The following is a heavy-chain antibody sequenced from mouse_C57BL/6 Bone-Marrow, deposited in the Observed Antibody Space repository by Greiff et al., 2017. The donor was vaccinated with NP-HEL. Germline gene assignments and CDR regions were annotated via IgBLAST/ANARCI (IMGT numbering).Heavy chain of an antibody. J-gene: IGHJ3*01. CDR1: GYSFTGYY. CDR2: INPSTGGT. CDR3: AYDYDDWFAY. V-gene: IGHV1-42*01. D-gene: IGHD2-4*01. Sequence: EVKLQQSGPELVKPGASVKISCKASGYSFTGYYMNWVKQSPEKSLEWIGEINPSTGGTTYNQKFKAKATLTVDKSSSTAYMQLKSLTSEDSAVYYCAYDYDDWFAYWGQGTLVTVSA.